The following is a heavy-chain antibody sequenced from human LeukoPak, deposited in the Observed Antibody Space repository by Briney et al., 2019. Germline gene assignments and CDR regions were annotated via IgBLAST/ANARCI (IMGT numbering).Heavy chain of an antibody. J-gene: IGHJ5*02. CDR3: ARDRAPYYYDSSAPS. CDR1: GGSISSSSYY. V-gene: IGHV4-39*07. Sequence: SETLSLTCTVSGGSISSSSYYWGWIRQPPGKGLEWIGSIYYSGSTYYNPSLKSRVTISVDTSKNQFSLKLSSVTAADTAVYYCARDRAPYYYDSSAPSWGQGTLVTVSS. D-gene: IGHD3-22*01. CDR2: IYYSGST.